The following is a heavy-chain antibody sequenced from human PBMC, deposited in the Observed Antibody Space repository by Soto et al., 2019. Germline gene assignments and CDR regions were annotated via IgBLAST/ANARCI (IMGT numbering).Heavy chain of an antibody. CDR2: IWYDGSNK. V-gene: IGHV3-33*01. J-gene: IGHJ4*02. D-gene: IGHD5-18*01. Sequence: GGSLRLSCAASGFTFSTYGMHWVRQAPGKGLEWVAVIWYDGSNKYYADSVKGRFTISRDNSNNTLYLQMNSLRAEDTAVYYCARSPAGYTYGYGADYWGQGTLVTVSS. CDR3: ARSPAGYTYGYGADY. CDR1: GFTFSTYG.